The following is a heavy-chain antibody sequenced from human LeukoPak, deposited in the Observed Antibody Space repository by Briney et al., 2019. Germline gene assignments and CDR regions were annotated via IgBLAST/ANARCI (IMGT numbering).Heavy chain of an antibody. CDR3: ARGLCIAVARGLFDY. V-gene: IGHV1-2*02. Sequence: ASVKVSCKAAGYTVTCCDLHWVRQAPGQGQEWMGWINRNSSNTNPALKCQGRITIDRDKSISTPYMRLSSPRSDDTAVYYCARGLCIAVARGLFDYWGQGTLVTVSS. CDR2: INRNSSNT. CDR1: GYTVTCCD. J-gene: IGHJ4*02. D-gene: IGHD6-19*01.